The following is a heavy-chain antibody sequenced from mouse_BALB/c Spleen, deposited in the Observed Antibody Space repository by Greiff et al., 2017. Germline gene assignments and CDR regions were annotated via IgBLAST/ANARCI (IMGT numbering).Heavy chain of an antibody. CDR2: INPGSGGT. D-gene: IGHD2-14*01. J-gene: IGHJ4*01. Sequence: QVQLKESGAELVRPGTSVKVSCKASGYAFTNYLIEWVKQRPGQGLEWIGVINPGSGGTNYNEKFKGKATLTADKSSSTAYMQLSSLTSDDSAVYFCARSPYGYDDYAMDYWGQGTSVTVSS. V-gene: IGHV1-54*01. CDR1: GYAFTNYL. CDR3: ARSPYGYDDYAMDY.